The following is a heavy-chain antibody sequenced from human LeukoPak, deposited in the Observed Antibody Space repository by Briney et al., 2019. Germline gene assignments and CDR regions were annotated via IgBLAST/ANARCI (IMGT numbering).Heavy chain of an antibody. V-gene: IGHV4-59*01. D-gene: IGHD4-17*01. CDR1: GGSFSYYY. J-gene: IGHJ4*02. CDR3: ARDYGDYVFDY. CDR2: IYYSGST. Sequence: PSETLSLTCAVYGGSFSYYYWSWIRQPPGKGLEWIGYIYYSGSTNYNPSLKSRVTISVDTSKNQFSLKLSSVTAADTAVYYCARDYGDYVFDYWGQGTLVTVSS.